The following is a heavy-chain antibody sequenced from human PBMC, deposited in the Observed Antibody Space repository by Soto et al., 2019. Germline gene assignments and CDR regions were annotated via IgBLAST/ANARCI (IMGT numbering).Heavy chain of an antibody. CDR1: GGSFSGYY. CDR3: ARHGMDYYDSSGYYYSPYYFDY. D-gene: IGHD3-22*01. Sequence: SETLSLTCAVYGGSFSGYYWSWIRQPPGKGLEWIGSIYYSGSTYYNPSLKSRVTISVDTSKNQFSLKLSSVTAADTAVYYCARHGMDYYDSSGYYYSPYYFDYWGQGTLVTVSS. V-gene: IGHV4-34*01. J-gene: IGHJ4*02. CDR2: IYYSGST.